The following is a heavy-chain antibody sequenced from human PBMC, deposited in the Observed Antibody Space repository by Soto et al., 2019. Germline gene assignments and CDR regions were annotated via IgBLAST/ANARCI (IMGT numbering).Heavy chain of an antibody. CDR1: GGSIRDYY. J-gene: IGHJ5*02. CDR2: IYDPGSV. D-gene: IGHD5-12*01. Sequence: QVQLQESGPGLVKPSGTLSLTCTVSGGSIRDYYWSWIRQPAGKGLEWIGRIYDPGSVNYNPSLKSRVTMSVDTSQNQLSLKLSPVTAADTAVYYCARVQRYSGSYRWFDPWGQGTLVTVSS. CDR3: ARVQRYSGSYRWFDP. V-gene: IGHV4-4*07.